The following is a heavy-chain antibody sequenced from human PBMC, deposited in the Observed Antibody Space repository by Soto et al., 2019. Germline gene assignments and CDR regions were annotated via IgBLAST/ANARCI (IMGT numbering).Heavy chain of an antibody. D-gene: IGHD2-21*02. CDR1: GFTFSDYY. CDR3: ARLDIVVVTAIGGWYFDL. V-gene: IGHV3-11*06. CDR2: ISSSSSYT. J-gene: IGHJ2*01. Sequence: AGGSLRLSCAASGFTFSDYYMSWIRQAPGKGLEWVSYISSSSSYTNYADSVKGRFTISRDNAKNSLYLQMNSLRAEDTALYYCARLDIVVVTAIGGWYFDLWGRGTLVTVSS.